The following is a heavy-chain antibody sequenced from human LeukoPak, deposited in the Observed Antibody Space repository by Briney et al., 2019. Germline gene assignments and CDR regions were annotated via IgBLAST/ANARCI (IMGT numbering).Heavy chain of an antibody. J-gene: IGHJ1*01. D-gene: IGHD3-22*01. Sequence: GASVKVSCKASGYTFTGYYMHWVRQAPGQGLEWMGWINPNSGGTNYAQKFQGRVTMTRDTSISTAYMELSRLRSDDTAVYYCARDTSPNYYESFPEYFQHWGQGTLVTVFS. CDR1: GYTFTGYY. CDR3: ARDTSPNYYESFPEYFQH. V-gene: IGHV1-2*02. CDR2: INPNSGGT.